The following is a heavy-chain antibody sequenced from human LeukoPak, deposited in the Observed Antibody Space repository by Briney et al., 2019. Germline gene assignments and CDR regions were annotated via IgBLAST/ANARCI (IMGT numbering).Heavy chain of an antibody. J-gene: IGHJ5*02. CDR1: GGAISRYY. Sequence: SETLSLTCSVSGGAISRYYWSWIRQPPGKGLEWIGYIYYSGSTNYNPSLKSRVTISVDTSKNQFSLKLSSVTAADTAVYYCARAIRTVAGPKGYNWFDPWGQGTLVTVSS. D-gene: IGHD6-19*01. CDR3: ARAIRTVAGPKGYNWFDP. CDR2: IYYSGST. V-gene: IGHV4-59*12.